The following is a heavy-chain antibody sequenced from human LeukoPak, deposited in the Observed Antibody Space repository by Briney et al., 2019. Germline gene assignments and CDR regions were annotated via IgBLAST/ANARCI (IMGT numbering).Heavy chain of an antibody. CDR2: IYYSGST. J-gene: IGHJ5*02. CDR3: ARVGRLLWFGELVPRNWFDP. Sequence: PSETLSLTCTVSGGSISSYYWSWIRQPPGKGLEWIGYIYYSGSTNYNPSLKSRVTISVDTSKNQFSLKLSSVTAADTAVYYCARVGRLLWFGELVPRNWFDPWGQGTLVTVSS. D-gene: IGHD3-10*01. CDR1: GGSISSYY. V-gene: IGHV4-59*08.